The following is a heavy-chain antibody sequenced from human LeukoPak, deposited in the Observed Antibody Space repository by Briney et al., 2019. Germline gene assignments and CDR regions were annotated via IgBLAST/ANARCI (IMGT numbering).Heavy chain of an antibody. Sequence: SGPTLVNPTQTPTLTCTFPAMSLITSGMCVSWIRHPPGKALGWLARIDCDDDKYYSTSLKTRLTISKDTSKNQVVLTMTNMDPVDTATYYCARIVTGSHSYFDYWGQGTLVTVSS. D-gene: IGHD1-14*01. CDR1: AMSLITSGMC. V-gene: IGHV2-70*11. CDR2: IDCDDDK. J-gene: IGHJ4*02. CDR3: ARIVTGSHSYFDY.